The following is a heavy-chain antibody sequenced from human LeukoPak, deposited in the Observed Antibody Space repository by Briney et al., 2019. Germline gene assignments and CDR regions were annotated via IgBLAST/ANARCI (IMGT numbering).Heavy chain of an antibody. CDR1: GFTFSSYA. CDR2: ISGSGGST. J-gene: IGHJ4*02. V-gene: IGHV3-23*01. CDR3: ARGGTTVTTFYYFDY. Sequence: GGSLRLSCAASGFTFSSYAMSWVRQAPGKGLEWVSAISGSGGSTYYADSVKGRFTISRDSAKNSLYLQMNSLRAEDTAVYYCARGGTTVTTFYYFDYWGQGTLVTVSS. D-gene: IGHD4-17*01.